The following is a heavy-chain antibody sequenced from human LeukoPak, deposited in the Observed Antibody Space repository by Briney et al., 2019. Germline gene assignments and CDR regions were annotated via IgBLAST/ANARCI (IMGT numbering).Heavy chain of an antibody. V-gene: IGHV1-18*01. D-gene: IGHD3-3*02. J-gene: IGHJ6*03. Sequence: ASVKVSCRTSGYSFINYGITWVRQAPGQGLEWMGWISGYNSKTFYAQKFQGRVTMTTDTSTTTVYMEVRSLRSDDTAVYYCARVLVLVDYYYYMDVWGKGTTVTISS. CDR1: GYSFINYG. CDR2: ISGYNSKT. CDR3: ARVLVLVDYYYYMDV.